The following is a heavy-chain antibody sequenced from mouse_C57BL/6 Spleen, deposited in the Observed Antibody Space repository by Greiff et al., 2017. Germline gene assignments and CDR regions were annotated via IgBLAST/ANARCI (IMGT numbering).Heavy chain of an antibody. D-gene: IGHD2-4*01. CDR1: GYAFSSSW. CDR2: IYPGDGDT. CDR3: ARSDYPAWFAY. Sequence: QVQLQQSGPELVKPGASVKISCKASGYAFSSSWMNWVKQRPGKGLEWIGRIYPGDGDTNYNGKFKGKATLTADKSSSTAYMQLSSLTSEDSAVYFCARSDYPAWFAYWGQGTLVTVSA. J-gene: IGHJ3*01. V-gene: IGHV1-82*01.